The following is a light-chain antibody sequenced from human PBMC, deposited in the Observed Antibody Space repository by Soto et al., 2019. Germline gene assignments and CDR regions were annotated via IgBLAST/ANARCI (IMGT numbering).Light chain of an antibody. J-gene: IGKJ4*01. CDR3: QQYGSSPLT. CDR2: GAS. Sequence: EIVLTQSPGTLSLSPGERATLSCRASQSVSSSYLAWYQQKPGQAPRLLIYGASSRATGIPDRFSGSGSGTDFTLTISRLEPEDFAVYYCQQYGSSPLTFGVGTKVHIK. V-gene: IGKV3-20*01. CDR1: QSVSSSY.